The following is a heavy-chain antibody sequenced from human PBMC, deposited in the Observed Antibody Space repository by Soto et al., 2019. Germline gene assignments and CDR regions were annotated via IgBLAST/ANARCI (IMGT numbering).Heavy chain of an antibody. CDR2: INGRSNYK. CDR3: VREDGLVGSNSAFDY. D-gene: IGHD7-27*01. J-gene: IGHJ4*02. Sequence: EVEVLESGGGLVKPGGSLRLSCAASGFSFSTYNMNWVRQPPGKGLEWVSSINGRSNYKYYTDSVKGRFTISRDNPKNSLYLQMDSLRAEDTAVYYCVREDGLVGSNSAFDYWGQGTLVTVSS. V-gene: IGHV3-21*02. CDR1: GFSFSTYN.